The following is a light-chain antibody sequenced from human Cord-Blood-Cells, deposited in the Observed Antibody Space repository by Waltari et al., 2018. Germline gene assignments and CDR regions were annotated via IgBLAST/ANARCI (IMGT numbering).Light chain of an antibody. CDR2: GAS. J-gene: IGKJ1*01. Sequence: EIVMTQSPATLSVSPGERATLSCRASQSVSSNLAWYQQKPGQAPRLLIYGASTRATGIPARFSGSGSVTEFTLTISSLQSEDFAVYYCQQYNNWPRWTFGQGTKVEIK. V-gene: IGKV3-15*01. CDR3: QQYNNWPRWT. CDR1: QSVSSN.